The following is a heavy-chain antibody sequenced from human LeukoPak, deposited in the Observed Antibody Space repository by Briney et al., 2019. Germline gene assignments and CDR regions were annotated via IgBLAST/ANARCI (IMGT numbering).Heavy chain of an antibody. CDR2: INPSGGST. CDR1: GYTFTSYG. D-gene: IGHD7-27*01. Sequence: GASVKVSCKASGYTFTSYGISWVRQAPGQGLEWMGIINPSGGSTSYAQKFQGRVTMTTDTSTSTAYMELRSLRSDDTAVYYCAREEGNWGDAFDIWGQGTMVTVSS. V-gene: IGHV1-18*01. CDR3: AREEGNWGDAFDI. J-gene: IGHJ3*02.